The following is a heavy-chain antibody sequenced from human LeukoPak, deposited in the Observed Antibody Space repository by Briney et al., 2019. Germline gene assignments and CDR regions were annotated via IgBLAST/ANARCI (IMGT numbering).Heavy chain of an antibody. Sequence: ASVKVSCRASGYTFTGYYMHWVRQAPGQGLEWMGWINPNSGGTNYAQKFQGRVTMTRDTSISTAYMELSRLRSDDTAVYYCARGIVVVTAFDYWGQGTLVTVSS. CDR2: INPNSGGT. V-gene: IGHV1-2*02. CDR3: ARGIVVVTAFDY. J-gene: IGHJ4*02. D-gene: IGHD2-21*02. CDR1: GYTFTGYY.